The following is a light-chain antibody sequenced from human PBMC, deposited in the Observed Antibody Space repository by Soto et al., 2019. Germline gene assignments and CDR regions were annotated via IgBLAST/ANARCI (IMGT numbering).Light chain of an antibody. CDR1: SSNIGNNY. CDR2: DND. CDR3: VTSHSSLSPVV. V-gene: IGLV1-51*01. Sequence: QSVLTQPPSVSAAPGQKVSISCSGSSSNIGNNYVSWYQHLPGTAPRLLIYDNDKRPSGIPDRFSGSKSGTSATLGITGLQTWDEADYYCVTSHSSLSPVVFGGGTKVTVL. J-gene: IGLJ2*01.